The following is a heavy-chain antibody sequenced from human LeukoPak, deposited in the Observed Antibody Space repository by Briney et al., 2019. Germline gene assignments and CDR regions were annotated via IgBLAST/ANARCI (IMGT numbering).Heavy chain of an antibody. D-gene: IGHD6-19*01. J-gene: IGHJ4*02. V-gene: IGHV4-39*07. Sequence: SETLSLTCTVSGGSISLSYYYWGWIRQPPGKALEWIGSVYYSGTTSYNPSLKSRVTISVDMSKNHFSLRLSSVTAADTAMYYCARGTLYSGWSYYFDYWGQGTLVTVSS. CDR1: GGSISLSYYY. CDR2: VYYSGTT. CDR3: ARGTLYSGWSYYFDY.